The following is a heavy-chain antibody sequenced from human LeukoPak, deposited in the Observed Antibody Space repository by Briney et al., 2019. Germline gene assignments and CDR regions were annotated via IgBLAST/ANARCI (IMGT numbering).Heavy chain of an antibody. D-gene: IGHD1-26*01. Sequence: GASVKVSCKASGYTFTGYYMHWVRQAPGQGLEWMGWINPESGGTNYAQKFQGRVTMTRYTSISTAYMELTSLRSDDTAVYYCARLPVIVGAWSPIDYWGQGTRVTVSS. CDR2: INPESGGT. CDR3: ARLPVIVGAWSPIDY. J-gene: IGHJ4*02. V-gene: IGHV1-2*02. CDR1: GYTFTGYY.